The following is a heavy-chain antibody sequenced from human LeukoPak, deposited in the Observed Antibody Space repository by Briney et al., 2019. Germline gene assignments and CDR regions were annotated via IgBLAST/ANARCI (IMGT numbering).Heavy chain of an antibody. CDR1: GFTFISYA. J-gene: IGHJ4*02. CDR3: AKDWSGSYDY. D-gene: IGHD1-26*01. CDR2: ISFHGTDT. V-gene: IGHV3-30*04. Sequence: GGSLRLSCAASGFTFISYAIHWVRQAPGKGLEWVAVISFHGTDTFYADSVKGRFTISRDNSKNTLYLQMNSLRAEDTAVYYCAKDWSGSYDYWGQGTPVTVSS.